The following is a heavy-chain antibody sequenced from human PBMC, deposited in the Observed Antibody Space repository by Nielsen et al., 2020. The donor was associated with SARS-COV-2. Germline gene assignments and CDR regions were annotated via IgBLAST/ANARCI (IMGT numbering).Heavy chain of an antibody. CDR2: ISSSGSTI. Sequence: GESLKISCAASGFTFSSYEMNWVRQAPGKGLEWVSYISSSGSTIHYADPVKGQFTISRDNAKNSLYLEMNSLRAEDTAVYYCVRAEGPNWSNLDYWGQGILVTVSS. CDR3: VRAEGPNWSNLDY. J-gene: IGHJ4*02. D-gene: IGHD1-20*01. V-gene: IGHV3-48*03. CDR1: GFTFSSYE.